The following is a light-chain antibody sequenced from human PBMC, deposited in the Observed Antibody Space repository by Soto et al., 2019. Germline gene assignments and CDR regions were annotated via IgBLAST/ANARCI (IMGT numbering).Light chain of an antibody. CDR3: SAYTSRSTLV. V-gene: IGLV2-14*01. Sequence: QSVLTQPASVSGSPGQSITISCGGTSRDIGAYNLVSWYQQPPGKAPKLLIYEVHNRPSGISYRFSGSKSGTTASLTISSLLPEDEADYYCSAYTSRSTLVFGGGTKVTVL. J-gene: IGLJ2*01. CDR1: SRDIGAYNL. CDR2: EVH.